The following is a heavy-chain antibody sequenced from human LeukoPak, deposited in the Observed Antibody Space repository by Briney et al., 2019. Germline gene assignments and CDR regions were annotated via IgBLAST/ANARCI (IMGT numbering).Heavy chain of an antibody. CDR1: GFSFNNHW. Sequence: GGSLRLSCAASGFSFNNHWMSWVRQAPGKGLEWVANIKQDGSEKNYVDSVKGRFTISRDNSKNTLYLEVNSLRAEDTAVYYCGKDRCSRTSCYGGAPIDIWGQGTMVTVSS. D-gene: IGHD2-2*01. V-gene: IGHV3-7*04. CDR3: GKDRCSRTSCYGGAPIDI. J-gene: IGHJ3*02. CDR2: IKQDGSEK.